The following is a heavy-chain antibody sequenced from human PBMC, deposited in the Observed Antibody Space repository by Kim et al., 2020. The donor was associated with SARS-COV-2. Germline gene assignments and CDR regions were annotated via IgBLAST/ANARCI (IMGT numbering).Heavy chain of an antibody. V-gene: IGHV4-34*01. CDR3: ARGHRWAPYSSVKKGFDP. J-gene: IGHJ5*02. CDR2: INHSGST. CDR1: GGSFSGYY. Sequence: SETLSLTCAVYGGSFSGYYWSWIRQPPGKGLEWIGEINHSGSTNYNPSLKSRVTISVDTSKNQFSLKLSSVTAADTAVYYCARGHRWAPYSSVKKGFDPWGQGTLVTVSS. D-gene: IGHD6-19*01.